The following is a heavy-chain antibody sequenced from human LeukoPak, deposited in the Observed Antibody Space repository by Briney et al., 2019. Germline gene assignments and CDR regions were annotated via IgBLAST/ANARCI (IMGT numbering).Heavy chain of an antibody. CDR2: IYSSGST. D-gene: IGHD3-10*01. V-gene: IGHV4-59*01. CDR1: GGSIRTYY. J-gene: IGHJ4*02. Sequence: PSETLSLTCTVSGGSIRTYYWTWIRQPPGRGLDWIGYIYSSGSTKYNHSLKSRAPISMDTSKNQFSLKLSSVTAADSAVYYCARVWSWNFDSWGQGSLVTVSS. CDR3: ARVWSWNFDS.